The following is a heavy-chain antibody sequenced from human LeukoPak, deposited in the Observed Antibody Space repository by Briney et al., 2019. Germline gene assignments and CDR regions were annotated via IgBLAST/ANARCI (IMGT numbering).Heavy chain of an antibody. V-gene: IGHV4-59*01. Sequence: SETLSLTCTVSGGAISSYYWSWIRQPPGKGLEWIGYIYYSGSTNYNPSLKSRVTISVETSKNQFSLKLSSVTAADTAVYYCARNTGPGFCSVTSCPYYYRYIGVWGRGTTVTVSS. J-gene: IGHJ6*03. CDR1: GGAISSYY. D-gene: IGHD2-2*01. CDR2: IYYSGST. CDR3: ARNTGPGFCSVTSCPYYYRYIGV.